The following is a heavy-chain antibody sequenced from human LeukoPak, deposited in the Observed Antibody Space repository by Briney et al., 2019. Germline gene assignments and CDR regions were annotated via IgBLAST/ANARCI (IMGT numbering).Heavy chain of an antibody. D-gene: IGHD3-22*01. CDR3: AREVSLRVFSPPHYYDSSGSFDL. V-gene: IGHV1-69*04. CDR2: IIPILGIA. CDR1: GGTFSSYA. J-gene: IGHJ2*01. Sequence: GSSVKVSCKASGGTFSSYAISWVRQAPGQGLEWMGRIIPILGIANYAQKFQGRVTITADKSTSTAYMELSSLRSEDTAVYYCAREVSLRVFSPPHYYDSSGSFDLWGRGTLVTVSS.